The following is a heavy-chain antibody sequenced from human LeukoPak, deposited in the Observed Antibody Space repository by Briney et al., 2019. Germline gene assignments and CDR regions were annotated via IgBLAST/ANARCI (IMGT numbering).Heavy chain of an antibody. V-gene: IGHV1-2*02. D-gene: IGHD5-24*01. Sequence: GASVKVSCKASGYTFTGYYMHWVRQAPGQGLEWMGWINPNSGGTNYAQKFQGRVTMTRDTSISTAYMELSSLRSEDTAVYYCARAEMATTRGRIDYWGQGTLVTVSS. CDR1: GYTFTGYY. J-gene: IGHJ4*02. CDR3: ARAEMATTRGRIDY. CDR2: INPNSGGT.